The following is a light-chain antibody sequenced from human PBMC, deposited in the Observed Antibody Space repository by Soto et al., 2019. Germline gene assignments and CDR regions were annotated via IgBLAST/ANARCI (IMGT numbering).Light chain of an antibody. CDR1: SSDVGGYKY. V-gene: IGLV2-14*01. CDR2: EVS. CDR3: NSYTSSSTLV. J-gene: IGLJ1*01. Sequence: QSVLTQPASVPGSPGQSITISCTGTSSDVGGYKYVSWYRQHPGKAPKLMIYEVSNRPSGVSNRFSGSKSGNTASLTISGLQADDEADYYCNSYTSSSTLVFGTGTKVTVL.